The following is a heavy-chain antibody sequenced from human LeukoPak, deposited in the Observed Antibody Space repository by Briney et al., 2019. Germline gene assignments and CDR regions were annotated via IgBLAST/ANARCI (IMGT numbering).Heavy chain of an antibody. CDR2: IKQDGSEK. CDR1: GFTFSSYW. Sequence: PGGSLRPSCAASGFTFSSYWMSWVRQAPGKGLEWVANIKQDGSEKYYVDSVKGRFTISRDNAKNSLYLQMNSLRAEDTAVYYCARGFEGDYYDSSGYYWGPFDPWGQGTLVTVSS. CDR3: ARGFEGDYYDSSGYYWGPFDP. V-gene: IGHV3-7*01. J-gene: IGHJ5*02. D-gene: IGHD3-22*01.